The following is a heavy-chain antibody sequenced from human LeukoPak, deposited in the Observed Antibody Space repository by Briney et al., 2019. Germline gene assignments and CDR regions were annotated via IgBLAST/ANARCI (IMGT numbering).Heavy chain of an antibody. V-gene: IGHV1-46*01. CDR2: INPSGGST. Sequence: ASVKVSCKASGYTFTSYYMHWVRQAPGQGLEWMGIINPSGGSTSYAQKFQGRVTMTRDMSTSTVYMELSSLRSEDTAVYYCARDGGIVGATTHYYYMDVWGKGTTVTISS. CDR3: ARDGGIVGATTHYYYMDV. J-gene: IGHJ6*03. CDR1: GYTFTSYY. D-gene: IGHD1-26*01.